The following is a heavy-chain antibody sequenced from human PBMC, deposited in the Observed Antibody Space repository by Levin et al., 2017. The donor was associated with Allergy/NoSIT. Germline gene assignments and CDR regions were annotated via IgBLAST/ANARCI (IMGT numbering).Heavy chain of an antibody. Sequence: GGSLRLSCVVSGFTFSSSAMSWVRQSPTKGLEWVSTIIASGTNTYYAASVQGRFTVSRDNSKNTLYLQMNSLRDEDSALYYCSKFYTSGGRYFDSWGQGTLVAVSS. CDR3: SKFYTSGGRYFDS. V-gene: IGHV3-23*01. J-gene: IGHJ4*02. CDR2: IIASGTNT. CDR1: GFTFSSSA. D-gene: IGHD6-19*01.